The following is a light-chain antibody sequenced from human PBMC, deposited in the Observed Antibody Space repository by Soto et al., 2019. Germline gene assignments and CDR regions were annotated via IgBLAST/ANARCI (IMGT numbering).Light chain of an antibody. CDR1: SSDVGAYNS. V-gene: IGLV2-23*01. CDR2: KGT. CDR3: CSSAPESTYV. Sequence: LAQPASVSGSPGQSVTISCTGTSSDVGAYNSVSWYQQHPDKAPQLMIYKGTQRPSGVSNRFSGSTSGNAASLTISGLQDGEEAAYFCCSSAPESTYVFGTGTKVTV. J-gene: IGLJ1*01.